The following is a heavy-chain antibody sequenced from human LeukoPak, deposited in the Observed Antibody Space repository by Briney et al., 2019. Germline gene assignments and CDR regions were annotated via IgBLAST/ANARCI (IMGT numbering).Heavy chain of an antibody. Sequence: GGSLRLSCAASGFTFSSYDFHWVRQGTGKGLEWVSSIGTGGNTYYLASAKGRFTISRDNAKDSLYLQMNNLRVEDTALYYCTRGSPHGFDYWGQGTLVTVSS. CDR2: IGTGGNT. J-gene: IGHJ4*02. CDR3: TRGSPHGFDY. CDR1: GFTFSSYD. V-gene: IGHV3-13*01.